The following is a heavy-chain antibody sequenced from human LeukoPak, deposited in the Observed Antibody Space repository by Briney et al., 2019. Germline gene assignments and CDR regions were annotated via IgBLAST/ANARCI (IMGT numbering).Heavy chain of an antibody. CDR3: ASMVLVGGYFDY. CDR1: GGSFSGYY. Sequence: TASETLSLTCAVYGGSFSGYYWSWIRQPAGKGLEWIGRIYTSGSTNYNPSLKSRVTMSVDTSKNQFSLKLSSVTAADTAVYYCASMVLVGGYFDYWGQGTLVTVSS. D-gene: IGHD3-22*01. CDR2: IYTSGST. V-gene: IGHV4-59*10. J-gene: IGHJ4*02.